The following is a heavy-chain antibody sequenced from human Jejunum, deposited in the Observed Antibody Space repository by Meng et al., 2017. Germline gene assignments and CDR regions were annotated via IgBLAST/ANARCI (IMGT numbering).Heavy chain of an antibody. CDR2: MRTGGSYT. J-gene: IGHJ3*02. CDR1: GFTFSDYV. D-gene: IGHD1-26*01. Sequence: GESLKISCAASGFTFSDYVMGWVRQAPGKRLEWVSSMRTGGSYTYYVDSVKGRYTISRDNSMHTVYLQMNSLRADDTAVYYCAKGVMSGTRYVAFEIWGQGTTVTVSS. V-gene: IGHV3-23*01. CDR3: AKGVMSGTRYVAFEI.